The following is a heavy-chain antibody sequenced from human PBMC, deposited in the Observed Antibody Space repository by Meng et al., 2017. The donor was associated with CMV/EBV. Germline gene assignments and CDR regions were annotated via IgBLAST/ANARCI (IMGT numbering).Heavy chain of an antibody. Sequence: GESLKISCAASGFTFSSYWMSWVRQAPGKGLEWVANIKQDGSEKYYVYSVKGRFTISRDNAKNSLYLQMNSLRAEDTAVYYCARASFWGCDYWGQGTLVTVSS. CDR2: IKQDGSEK. CDR1: GFTFSSYW. CDR3: ARASFWGCDY. J-gene: IGHJ4*02. V-gene: IGHV3-7*01. D-gene: IGHD7-27*01.